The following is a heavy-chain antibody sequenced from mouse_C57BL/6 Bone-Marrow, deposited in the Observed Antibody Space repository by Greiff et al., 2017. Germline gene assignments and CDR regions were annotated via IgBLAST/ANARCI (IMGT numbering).Heavy chain of an antibody. CDR1: GYSFTGYY. CDR2: INPSTGGT. Sequence: VQLQQSGAELVKPGASVKISCKASGYSFTGYYMNWVKQSPEKGLEWIGEINPSTGGTTYNQKFKAKATLTVDKSSSTAYMQLKSLTSEDSAVYDSGKYDGYWGRGNVVTVTA. D-gene: IGHD2-3*01. CDR3: GKYDGY. V-gene: IGHV1-42*01. J-gene: IGHJ3*02.